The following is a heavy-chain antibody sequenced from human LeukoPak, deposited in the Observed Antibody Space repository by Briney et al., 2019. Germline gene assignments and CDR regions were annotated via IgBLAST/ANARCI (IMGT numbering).Heavy chain of an antibody. CDR2: TYYRSKWYH. V-gene: IGHV6-1*01. CDR3: SRGRSLGYCSSTSCYVSDAFDI. D-gene: IGHD2-2*01. J-gene: IGHJ3*02. CDR1: GDSVSSSFAA. Sequence: SQTLSLTFAISGDSVSSSFAAWTWIRQSPSRGLEWLGRTYYRSKWYHDYAESLKSRITINPDTSKNQFSLHLNSVTPEDTAVYFCSRGRSLGYCSSTSCYVSDAFDIWGQGTIVTVSS.